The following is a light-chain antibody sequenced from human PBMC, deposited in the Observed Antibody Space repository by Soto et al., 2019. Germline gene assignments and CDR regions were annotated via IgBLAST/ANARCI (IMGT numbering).Light chain of an antibody. V-gene: IGKV3-15*01. CDR1: QGVGST. J-gene: IGKJ5*01. CDR2: DAY. Sequence: EIVMTQSPSTLSVSPGERVTLSCRASQGVGSTLNWYRQQPGRAPRLLIYDAYLRATGVPARFSGSGSGTDFTLTITRLEPEDFALYYCQQYGGSPITFGLGTRLEIK. CDR3: QQYGGSPIT.